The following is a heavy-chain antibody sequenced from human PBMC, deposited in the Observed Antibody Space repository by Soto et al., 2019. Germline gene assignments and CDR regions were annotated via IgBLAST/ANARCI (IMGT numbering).Heavy chain of an antibody. V-gene: IGHV4-39*01. D-gene: IGHD1-7*01. CDR2: IYYSGST. Sequence: SETLSLTCTVSGGSISSSSYYWGWIRQPPGKGLEWIGSIYYSGSTYYNPSLKSRVTISVDTSKNQFSLKLSSVTAADTAVYNCARLVFGNYFIGYWGQGTLVTVSS. CDR3: ARLVFGNYFIGY. J-gene: IGHJ4*02. CDR1: GGSISSSSYY.